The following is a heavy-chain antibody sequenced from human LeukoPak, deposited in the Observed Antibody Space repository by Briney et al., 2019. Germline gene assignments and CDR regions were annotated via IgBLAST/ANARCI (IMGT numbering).Heavy chain of an antibody. D-gene: IGHD3-22*01. CDR2: ISGSGGST. V-gene: IGHV3-23*01. Sequence: QTGGSLRISCAASGFTFSSYAMSWVRQAPGKGLEWVSAISGSGGSTYYADSVKGRFTISRDNSKNTLYLQMNGLRAEDTAVYYCAKAYYYDSSGYYYDVKVYGMDVWGQGTTVTVSS. J-gene: IGHJ6*02. CDR3: AKAYYYDSSGYYYDVKVYGMDV. CDR1: GFTFSSYA.